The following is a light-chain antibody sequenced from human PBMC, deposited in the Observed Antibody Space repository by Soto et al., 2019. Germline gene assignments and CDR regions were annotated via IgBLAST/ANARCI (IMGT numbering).Light chain of an antibody. Sequence: QSALTQPASVSGSPGQSITISCTGTSSDVGGYNYVSWYQQHPGKAPKLMIYDVSNRPSGGSNRFSGSKSGNTASLTISGLQAEDEADYYCSSYTGSSIVVFGGGTKLTVL. V-gene: IGLV2-14*01. CDR1: SSDVGGYNY. J-gene: IGLJ2*01. CDR2: DVS. CDR3: SSYTGSSIVV.